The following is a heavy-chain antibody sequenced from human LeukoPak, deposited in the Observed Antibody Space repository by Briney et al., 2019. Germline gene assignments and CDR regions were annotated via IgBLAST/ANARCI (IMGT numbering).Heavy chain of an antibody. D-gene: IGHD3-3*01. V-gene: IGHV1-24*01. CDR1: GYTLTELS. CDR3: ATFFRVTIFGVVINDY. CDR2: FDPEDGET. Sequence: ASVKVSCKVSGYTLTELSMDWVRQAPGKGLEWMGGFDPEDGETIYAQKFQGRVTMTEDTSTDTAYMELSSLRSEDTAVYYCATFFRVTIFGVVINDYWGQGTLVTVSS. J-gene: IGHJ4*02.